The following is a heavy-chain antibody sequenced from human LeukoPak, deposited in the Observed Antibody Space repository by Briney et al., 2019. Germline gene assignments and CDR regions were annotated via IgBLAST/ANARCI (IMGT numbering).Heavy chain of an antibody. V-gene: IGHV3-23*01. CDR1: GFTFSSYA. CDR3: AKDQSGSGSSRGVSDY. J-gene: IGHJ4*02. Sequence: GGSLRLSCAASGFTFSSYAMSWVRQAPGKGLEWVSAISGSGGSTYYADSVKGRFTISRDNSKNTLYLQMNGLRAEDTAVYYCAKDQSGSGSSRGVSDYWGQGTLVTVSS. CDR2: ISGSGGST. D-gene: IGHD1-26*01.